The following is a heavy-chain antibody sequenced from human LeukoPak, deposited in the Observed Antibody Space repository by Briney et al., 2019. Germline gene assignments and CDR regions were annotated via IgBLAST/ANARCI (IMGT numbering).Heavy chain of an antibody. V-gene: IGHV3-21*01. J-gene: IGHJ4*02. D-gene: IGHD6-19*01. CDR3: ASDSSGWSPYTLDY. CDR2: ISSSSSYI. Sequence: PGGSLRLSCAASGFTFSSYSMNWVRQAPGKGLEWVSSISSSSSYIYYADSVKGRFTISRDNAKNSLYLQMNSLRAEDTAVYYCASDSSGWSPYTLDYWGQGTLVTVSS. CDR1: GFTFSSYS.